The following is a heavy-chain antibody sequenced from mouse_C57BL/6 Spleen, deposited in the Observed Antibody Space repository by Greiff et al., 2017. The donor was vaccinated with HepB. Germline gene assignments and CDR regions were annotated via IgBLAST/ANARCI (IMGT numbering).Heavy chain of an antibody. CDR3: TTIAYYYGSSSYCFDY. CDR1: GFNIKDYY. V-gene: IGHV14-1*01. J-gene: IGHJ2*01. Sequence: VQLKQSGAELVRPGASVKLSCTASGFNIKDYYMHWVKQRPEQGLEWIGRIDPEDGDTEYAPKFQGKATMTADTSSNTAYLQLSSLTSEDTAVYYCTTIAYYYGSSSYCFDYWGQGTTLTVSS. CDR2: IDPEDGDT. D-gene: IGHD1-1*01.